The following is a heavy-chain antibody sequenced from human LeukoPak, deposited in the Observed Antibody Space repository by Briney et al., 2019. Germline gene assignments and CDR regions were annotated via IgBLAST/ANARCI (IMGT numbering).Heavy chain of an antibody. D-gene: IGHD5-24*01. V-gene: IGHV3-23*01. CDR2: ISGGGDST. CDR3: AKDAPYADMATMVKAYFFDY. Sequence: GGSLRLSCAASGFTFSNNAMSWVRQAPGKGLEWVSGISGGGDSTSYADSVKGRFTISRDNSRNTLYLQMNSLRAEDTAIYYCAKDAPYADMATMVKAYFFDYWGQGTLVTVSS. CDR1: GFTFSNNA. J-gene: IGHJ4*02.